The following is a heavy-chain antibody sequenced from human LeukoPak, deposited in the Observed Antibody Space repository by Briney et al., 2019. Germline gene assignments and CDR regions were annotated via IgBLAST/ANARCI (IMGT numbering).Heavy chain of an antibody. J-gene: IGHJ4*02. Sequence: GGSLRLSCAASGFTFSSYGMHWVRQAPGKGLEWVAVIWYDGSNKYYADSVKGRFTISRDNSKNTLYLQMNSLRAEDTAVYYCAKDRPCTACSPSDYWGQGTLVTVSS. CDR3: AKDRPCTACSPSDY. CDR2: IWYDGSNK. V-gene: IGHV3-33*06. D-gene: IGHD3-10*02. CDR1: GFTFSSYG.